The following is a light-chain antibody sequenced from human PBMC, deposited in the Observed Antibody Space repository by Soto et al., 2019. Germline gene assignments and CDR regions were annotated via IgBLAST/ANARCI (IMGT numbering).Light chain of an antibody. CDR1: QSVGTF. Sequence: EVVLTQSPATPSLFPRARATLSCRASQSVGTFLSWSQQKPGQAPRLLIYDVFNRATGVPARFRGSGSGTDFTLTIRKLEPEDFAVYYCQHRASCPPSVTFGGGTRV. J-gene: IGKJ4*01. CDR2: DVF. CDR3: QHRASCPPSVT. V-gene: IGKV3-11*01.